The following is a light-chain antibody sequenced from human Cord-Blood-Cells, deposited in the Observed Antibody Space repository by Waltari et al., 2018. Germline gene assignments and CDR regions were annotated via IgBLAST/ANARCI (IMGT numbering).Light chain of an antibody. Sequence: QSALTQPRPVSGSPGPSVTIPCPGTSSDVGGYTYVSWYQQHPGKAPKLMIYDVSKRPSGVPDRFSGSKSGNTASLTISGLQAEDEADYYCCSYAGSYVFGTGTKVTVL. J-gene: IGLJ1*01. CDR2: DVS. CDR3: CSYAGSYV. V-gene: IGLV2-11*01. CDR1: SSDVGGYTY.